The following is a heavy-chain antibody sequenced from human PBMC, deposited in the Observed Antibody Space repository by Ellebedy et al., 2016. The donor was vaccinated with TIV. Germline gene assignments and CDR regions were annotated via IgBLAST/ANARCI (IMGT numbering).Heavy chain of an antibody. D-gene: IGHD6-13*01. V-gene: IGHV3-30*02. Sequence: GESLKISCAASGFTLSSYGMHWVRQAPGKGLEWVAFIRYDGSNKYYADSVKGRFTISRDNSKNTLYLQMNSLRAEDTAVYYCVRSPSDYWGQGTLVTVSS. CDR1: GFTLSSYG. CDR3: VRSPSDY. CDR2: IRYDGSNK. J-gene: IGHJ4*02.